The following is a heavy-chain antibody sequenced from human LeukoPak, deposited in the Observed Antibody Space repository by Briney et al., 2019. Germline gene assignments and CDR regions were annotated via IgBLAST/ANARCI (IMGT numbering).Heavy chain of an antibody. D-gene: IGHD3-9*01. Sequence: GGSLRLSCAASGFTFSDYYMSWIRQAPGKGLEWVSYISSSGSTIYYADSVKGRFTISRDNAENSLYLQMNSLRAEDTAVYYCARAHYDILTGYYPMAYWGQGTLVTVSS. CDR2: ISSSGSTI. CDR1: GFTFSDYY. J-gene: IGHJ4*02. V-gene: IGHV3-11*04. CDR3: ARAHYDILTGYYPMAY.